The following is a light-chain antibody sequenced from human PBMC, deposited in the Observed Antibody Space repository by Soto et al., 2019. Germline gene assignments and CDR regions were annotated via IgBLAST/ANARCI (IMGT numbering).Light chain of an antibody. J-gene: IGKJ1*01. CDR3: QQYDSSWT. Sequence: EIVLRQSPGTLSLSPGERATLSCRASQSVPSNFLAWYQQKPGQAPILVIYGVSRRATGIPDRFSGSGSGTDFTLTISSLEPEDFAVYYCQQYDSSWTFGQGTKVEIK. V-gene: IGKV3-20*01. CDR1: QSVPSNF. CDR2: GVS.